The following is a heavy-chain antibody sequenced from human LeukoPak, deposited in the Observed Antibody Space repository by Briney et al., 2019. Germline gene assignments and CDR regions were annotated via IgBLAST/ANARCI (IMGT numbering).Heavy chain of an antibody. Sequence: GGSLRLACAAAGFSFSSYGMHWVRQAPDKGLEWVATIWYDGSQTYYADSVKGRFTISRDNSKNTLYLQMKRLRAEDTAVYYCASGYYYDSSGYYGGGNFDYWGQGTLVTVSS. CDR3: ASGYYYDSSGYYGGGNFDY. CDR1: GFSFSSYG. J-gene: IGHJ4*02. V-gene: IGHV3-30*02. D-gene: IGHD3-22*01. CDR2: IWYDGSQT.